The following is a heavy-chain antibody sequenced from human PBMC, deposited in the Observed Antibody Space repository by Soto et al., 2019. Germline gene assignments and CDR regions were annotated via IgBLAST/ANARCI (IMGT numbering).Heavy chain of an antibody. J-gene: IGHJ6*02. Sequence: QVQLVESGGGVVQPGRSLRLSCAASGFTFSNNAMDWVRQAPGKGLEWVAVISYDGSNKYIAASVKGRFTISRDNSKNALYLQTNSLRAEDTAVYYCARGTTTSAFSAMDVWGQGTTVTVSS. V-gene: IGHV3-30-3*01. CDR2: ISYDGSNK. CDR1: GFTFSNNA. CDR3: ARGTTTSAFSAMDV. D-gene: IGHD1-1*01.